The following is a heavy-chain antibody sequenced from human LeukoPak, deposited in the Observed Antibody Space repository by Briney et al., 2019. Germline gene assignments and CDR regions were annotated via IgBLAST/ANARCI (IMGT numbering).Heavy chain of an antibody. V-gene: IGHV3-21*01. CDR1: GFTFSSYS. J-gene: IGHJ3*02. CDR3: ARVVRGSTILDAFDI. CDR2: ISSSSSYI. Sequence: PGGSLRLSCAASGFTFSSYSMNWVRQAPGKGLEGVSSISSSSSYIYYADSVKGRFTISRDNAKNSLYLQMNSLRAEDTAVYYCARVVRGSTILDAFDIWGQGTMVTVSS. D-gene: IGHD2-2*01.